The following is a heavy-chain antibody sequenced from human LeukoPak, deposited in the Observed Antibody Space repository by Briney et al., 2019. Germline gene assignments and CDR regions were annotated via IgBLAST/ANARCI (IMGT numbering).Heavy chain of an antibody. V-gene: IGHV4-39*01. CDR1: GGSISSSSYF. CDR2: IYYSGST. CDR3: ARGRGPSWYRKWFGDSPETGAFDY. Sequence: PSETLSLICTVSGGSISSSSYFWRWIRQPPGEGLEWIGSIYYSGSTYYNPSLKSRVTISVDTFKIQFSMKLSSVTAADTAVYYCARGRGPSWYRKWFGDSPETGAFDYWGQGTLVTVSS. J-gene: IGHJ4*02. D-gene: IGHD3-10*01.